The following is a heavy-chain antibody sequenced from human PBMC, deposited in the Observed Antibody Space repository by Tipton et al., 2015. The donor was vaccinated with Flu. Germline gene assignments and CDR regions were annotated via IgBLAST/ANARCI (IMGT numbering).Heavy chain of an antibody. V-gene: IGHV4-39*07. CDR3: ARDSSYCSGGSCYSGAFDI. CDR2: IYYSGST. J-gene: IGHJ3*02. D-gene: IGHD2-15*01. CDR1: GGSISSSSYY. Sequence: TLSLTCTVSGGSISSSSYYWGWIRQPPGKGLEWIGSIYYSGSTYYNPSLKSRVTISVDTSKNQFSLTLSSVTAADTAVYYCARDSSYCSGGSCYSGAFDIWGQGTMVTVSS.